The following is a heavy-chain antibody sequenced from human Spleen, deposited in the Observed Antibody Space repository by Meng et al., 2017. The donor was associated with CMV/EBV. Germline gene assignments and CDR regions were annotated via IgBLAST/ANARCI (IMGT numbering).Heavy chain of an antibody. CDR2: ISFDSGHI. CDR3: ARDDPGVAGNFDY. D-gene: IGHD3-3*01. Sequence: GESLKISCAASGFTFSSYAMSWVRQAPGKGLEWVSLISFDSGHIYYADAVKGRFTISRDNAKKSLFLQMNGLRGEDTGIYYCARDDPGVAGNFDYWGQGALVTVSS. V-gene: IGHV3-21*01. J-gene: IGHJ4*02. CDR1: GFTFSSYA.